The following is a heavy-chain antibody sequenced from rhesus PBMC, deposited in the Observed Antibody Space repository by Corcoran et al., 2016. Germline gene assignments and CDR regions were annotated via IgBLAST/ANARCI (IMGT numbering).Heavy chain of an antibody. J-gene: IGHJ3*01. D-gene: IGHD1-1*01. CDR3: ARIRPYRFAFDF. V-gene: IGHV4-160*01. Sequence: QVQLQESGPGLVKPSETLSLTCAVSGGSISRNYWSWIRQPPGKGLEWIGRIQGSGGSTDYNTSRRIRVTISTDTSKNQFSLKRSSVTAADTAVYYGARIRPYRFAFDFWGQGLRVPFSS. CDR2: IQGSGGST. CDR1: GGSISRNY.